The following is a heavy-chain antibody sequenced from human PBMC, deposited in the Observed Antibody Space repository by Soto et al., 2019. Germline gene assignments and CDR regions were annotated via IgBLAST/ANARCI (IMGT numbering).Heavy chain of an antibody. J-gene: IGHJ4*02. CDR1: GFTFSSYG. CDR3: AKDFSTVSWRFAY. D-gene: IGHD6-13*01. CDR2: ISYDGSNK. Sequence: PGGSLRLSCAASGFTFSSYGMHWVRQAPGKGLEWVAVISYDGSNKYYADSVKGRFTISRDNSKNTLYLQMNSLRAEDTAVYYCAKDFSTVSWRFAYWGQGP. V-gene: IGHV3-30*18.